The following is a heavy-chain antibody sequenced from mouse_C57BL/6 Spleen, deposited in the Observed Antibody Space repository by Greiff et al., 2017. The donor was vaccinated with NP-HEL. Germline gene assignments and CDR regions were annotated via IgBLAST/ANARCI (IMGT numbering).Heavy chain of an antibody. CDR2: IYPRDGST. V-gene: IGHV1-85*01. D-gene: IGHD2-1*01. J-gene: IGHJ3*01. CDR3: ADPYGNPRFAY. CDR1: GYTFTSYD. Sequence: QVQLQQSGPELVKPGASVKLSCKASGYTFTSYDINWVKQRPGQGLEWIGWIYPRDGSTKYNEKFKGKATLTVDTSSSTAYMELHSLTSEDSAVYFYADPYGNPRFAYWGQGTLVTVSA.